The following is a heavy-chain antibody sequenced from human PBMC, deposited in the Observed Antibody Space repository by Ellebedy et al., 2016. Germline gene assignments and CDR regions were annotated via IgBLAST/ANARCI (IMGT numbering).Heavy chain of an antibody. D-gene: IGHD2-8*02. J-gene: IGHJ3*02. CDR3: AKAVLELHAFDI. V-gene: IGHV3-23*01. Sequence: GGSLRLSXEVTGVNFRKFSLNWVRQAPGKGLEWVSTISGLSSSTFYADSVKGRFTISRDNSKRTLSLQMNSLRAEDTAVYYCAKAVLELHAFDIWGQGTLVTVSS. CDR1: GVNFRKFS. CDR2: ISGLSSST.